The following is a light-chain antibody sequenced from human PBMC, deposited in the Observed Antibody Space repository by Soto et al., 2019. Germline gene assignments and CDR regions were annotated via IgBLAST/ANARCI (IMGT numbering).Light chain of an antibody. CDR3: QKYNIVPLT. CDR2: AAS. Sequence: DIQMTQSPSSLSASVGDRVTITCRASQDISKYLAWYQQKPGKVPKFLIFAASTLQSGVPSRFSGSGSGTEFNLTISSLQPEDDATYYCQKYNIVPLTFGGGTKVEIK. CDR1: QDISKY. J-gene: IGKJ4*01. V-gene: IGKV1-27*01.